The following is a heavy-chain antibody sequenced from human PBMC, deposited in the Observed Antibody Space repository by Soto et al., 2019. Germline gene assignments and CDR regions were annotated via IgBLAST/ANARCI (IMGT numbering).Heavy chain of an antibody. J-gene: IGHJ5*02. CDR1: GGSISTYY. CDR2: VSNSENN. CDR3: ARGRFWFDP. Sequence: SETLSLTCTFSGGSISTYYWSWIRQPPGKGLEWIGYVSNSENNKYNPSLRSRVTMSIDTSNNKFSLDLNSVTTADTAVYYCARGRFWFDPWGQGTLVTVSS. V-gene: IGHV4-59*13.